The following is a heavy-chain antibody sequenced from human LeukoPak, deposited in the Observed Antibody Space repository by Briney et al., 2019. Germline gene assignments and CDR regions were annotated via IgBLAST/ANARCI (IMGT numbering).Heavy chain of an antibody. Sequence: SETLSLACAVSGGSSRDFSDYYWSWIRQPPGKGLEWMGENNESGSTYYSPSLSNRLTISVDKLKKQFSLRLTSVTAADTAVFYCARVTGYMTEDYFDYWGQGTLITVSS. CDR1: GGSSRDFSDYY. CDR2: NNESGST. J-gene: IGHJ4*02. CDR3: ARVTGYMTEDYFDY. V-gene: IGHV4-34*01. D-gene: IGHD6-13*01.